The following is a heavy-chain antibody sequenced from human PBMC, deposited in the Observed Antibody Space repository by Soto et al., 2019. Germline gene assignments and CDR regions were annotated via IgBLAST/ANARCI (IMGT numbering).Heavy chain of an antibody. D-gene: IGHD5-18*01. CDR1: GYSFTSYW. V-gene: IGHV5-51*01. J-gene: IGHJ6*02. CDR2: ICPGDSDT. Sequence: ESLKISCKGSGYSFTSYWIGWVRQMPGKGLEWMGIICPGDSDTRYSPSFQGQVTISADKSISTAYLQWSSLKASDTAMYYCARRRGYSYGYVDYYYGMDVWGQGTTVTVSS. CDR3: ARRRGYSYGYVDYYYGMDV.